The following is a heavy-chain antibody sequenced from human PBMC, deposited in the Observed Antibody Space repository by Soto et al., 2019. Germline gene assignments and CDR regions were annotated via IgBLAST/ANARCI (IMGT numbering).Heavy chain of an antibody. Sequence: EVQLLESGGGWVQPGGSLRLSCAASGFSFSSYDMSWVRQAPGKGLEWVAGISGSGGSAYYADSVKGRFTLSRDNSKNSLYGQMHSLTNGDTAIYYVATEDDAWTSAYFDIWGNGTLFTVSS. D-gene: IGHD3-3*01. V-gene: IGHV3-23*01. J-gene: IGHJ3*02. CDR2: ISGSGGSA. CDR3: ATEDDAWTSAYFDI. CDR1: GFSFSSYD.